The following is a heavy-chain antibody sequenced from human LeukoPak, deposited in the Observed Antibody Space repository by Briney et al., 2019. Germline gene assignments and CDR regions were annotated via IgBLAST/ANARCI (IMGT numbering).Heavy chain of an antibody. CDR3: AKEGVRDILTGYYADAFDI. J-gene: IGHJ3*02. D-gene: IGHD3-9*01. CDR2: IRYDGSNK. Sequence: TGGSLRLSCAASGFTFSSYGMHWVRQAPGKGLEWVAFIRYDGSNKYYADSVKGRFTISRDNSKNTLYLQMNSLRAEDTAVYYCAKEGVRDILTGYYADAFDIWGQGTMVTVSS. V-gene: IGHV3-30*02. CDR1: GFTFSSYG.